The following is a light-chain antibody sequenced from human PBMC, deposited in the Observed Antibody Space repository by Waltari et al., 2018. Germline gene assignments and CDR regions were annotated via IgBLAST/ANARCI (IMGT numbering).Light chain of an antibody. CDR3: ATWDSRLSVVV. CDR2: DNN. V-gene: IGLV1-51*01. J-gene: IGLJ3*02. CDR1: SSNIGNND. Sequence: QSVLTQPPSVSAAPGQRVTISCSGGSSNIGNNDVSWYQQFPGTAPKLLITDNNTRPFVIPDRFSCSKSGTSATLGITGLHTGDEAEYYCATWDSRLSVVVFSGGTKVTVL.